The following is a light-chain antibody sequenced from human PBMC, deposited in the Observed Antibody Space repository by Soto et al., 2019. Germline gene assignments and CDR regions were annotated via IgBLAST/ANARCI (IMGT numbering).Light chain of an antibody. J-gene: IGLJ2*01. CDR2: EIS. V-gene: IGLV2-14*01. CDR3: SSLTSRSTLVV. CDR1: SSDVGGYNY. Sequence: QSALTQPASVSGSPGQSITISCTGTSSDVGGYNYVSWYQQHPGKAPKLMIYEISNRPLGVSNRFSGSKSGNTASLTISGLQSGAESDFYRSSLTSRSTLVVFAGGPKLPAL.